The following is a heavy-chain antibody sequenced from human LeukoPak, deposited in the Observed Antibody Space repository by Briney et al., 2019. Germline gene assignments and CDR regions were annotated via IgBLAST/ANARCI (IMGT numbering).Heavy chain of an antibody. J-gene: IGHJ3*02. CDR1: GYSISSGYY. CDR2: IYHSGST. V-gene: IGHV4-38-2*01. D-gene: IGHD2-2*02. CDR3: ARLDIVVVPAAIGIHDAFDI. Sequence: SETQSLTCAVSGYSISSGYYWGWIRQPPGKGLEWIGSIYHSGSTYYNPSLKSRVTISVDTSKNQFSLKLSSVTAADTAVYYCARLDIVVVPAAIGIHDAFDIWGQGTMVTVSS.